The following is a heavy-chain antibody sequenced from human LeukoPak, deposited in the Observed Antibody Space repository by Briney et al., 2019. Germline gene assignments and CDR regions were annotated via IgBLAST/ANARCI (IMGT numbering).Heavy chain of an antibody. V-gene: IGHV3-7*01. J-gene: IGHJ4*02. CDR2: IKQDASEK. Sequence: GGSLRLSCAASGFTFRSYWMSWGRQAPGKGLEWVANIKQDASEKYYVDSVKGRFTISRDNAKNSLFLQMNSLRAEDTAVYYCARLLSGNYFDYWGQGTLVTVSS. CDR1: GFTFRSYW. CDR3: ARLLSGNYFDY. D-gene: IGHD3-10*01.